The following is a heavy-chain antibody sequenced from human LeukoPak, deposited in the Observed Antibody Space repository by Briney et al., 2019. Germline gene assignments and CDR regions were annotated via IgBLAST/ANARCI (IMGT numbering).Heavy chain of an antibody. D-gene: IGHD3-22*01. Sequence: PGTSLRLSCAASGFTFTSYRMSWVRQAPGKGLEWVSDISGSGGNTYYADTVKGRFTIARDSSRNTLYLQMNSLTADETAVYHCAKVRGSSDNDAFDIWGQGTVVTVSS. V-gene: IGHV3-23*01. CDR1: GFTFTSYR. J-gene: IGHJ3*02. CDR2: ISGSGGNT. CDR3: AKVRGSSDNDAFDI.